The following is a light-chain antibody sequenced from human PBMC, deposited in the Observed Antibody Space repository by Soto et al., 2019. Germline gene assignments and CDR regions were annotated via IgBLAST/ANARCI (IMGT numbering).Light chain of an antibody. J-gene: IGKJ1*01. Sequence: DIPMTQSPSSLSASVGDRVTITCRASQSISTYLNWYQQTPGKAPKLLIYAASSLQSGVPSRFSGSGSGTDFTLTISSLHPEDSATYYCQQSYSTPPTCGQGTNVDIK. V-gene: IGKV1-39*01. CDR2: AAS. CDR1: QSISTY. CDR3: QQSYSTPPT.